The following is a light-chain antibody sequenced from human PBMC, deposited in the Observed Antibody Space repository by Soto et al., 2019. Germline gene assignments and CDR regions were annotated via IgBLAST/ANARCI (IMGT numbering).Light chain of an antibody. Sequence: QSVLTQPASVSGSPGQSITISCSGTSRDIGAYNLVSWYQQPPGKAPKLLIYEVRNRPSGISYRFSGSKSGTTAPLTISSLLPEDEADYYCSTYTSRSTLVFGGGTKVTVL. CDR1: SRDIGAYNL. CDR3: STYTSRSTLV. J-gene: IGLJ2*01. CDR2: EVR. V-gene: IGLV2-14*01.